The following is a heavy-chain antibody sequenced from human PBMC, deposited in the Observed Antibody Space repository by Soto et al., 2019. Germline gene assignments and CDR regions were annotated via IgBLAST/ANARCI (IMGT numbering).Heavy chain of an antibody. D-gene: IGHD2-15*01. J-gene: IGHJ4*02. CDR1: GFTFSSYV. CDR3: AKGGRGYWSDGRCSNFDS. V-gene: IGHV3-23*01. Sequence: EVQLLESGGGLVQPGGSLRLSCAASGFTFSSYVFSWVRQAPGKGLEWISGISGSGDRTNYADSVKGRFTISRDQSKNTLSLQMNSLRGEDTALYYCAKGGRGYWSDGRCSNFDSWGQGTLVIVSS. CDR2: ISGSGDRT.